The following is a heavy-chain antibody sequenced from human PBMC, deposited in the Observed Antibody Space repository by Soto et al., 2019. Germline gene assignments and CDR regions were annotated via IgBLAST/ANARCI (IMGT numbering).Heavy chain of an antibody. CDR2: INHSGST. V-gene: IGHV4-34*01. Sequence: PSETLSLTCAVYGGSFSGYYRSWIRQPPGKGLEWIGEINHSGSTNYNPSLKSRVTISVDTSKNQFSLKLSSVTAADTAVYYCAIRRPYYYDSSGYYPLGYWGQGTLVTVSS. J-gene: IGHJ4*02. D-gene: IGHD3-22*01. CDR3: AIRRPYYYDSSGYYPLGY. CDR1: GGSFSGYY.